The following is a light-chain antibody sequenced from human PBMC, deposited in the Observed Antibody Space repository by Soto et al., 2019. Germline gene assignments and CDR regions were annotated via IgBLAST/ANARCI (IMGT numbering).Light chain of an antibody. CDR2: DVS. V-gene: IGLV2-11*01. CDR3: CSYAGTYTRWV. CDR1: SSDVGGYNY. J-gene: IGLJ3*02. Sequence: QSALTQPRSVSGSPGQSVTISCTGTSSDVGGYNYVSWYQQHPGKAPKLVIYDVSKRPSGVPDRFSGSKSGNTASLTVSGLQAEDEADYSCCSYAGTYTRWVFGGGTKVTVL.